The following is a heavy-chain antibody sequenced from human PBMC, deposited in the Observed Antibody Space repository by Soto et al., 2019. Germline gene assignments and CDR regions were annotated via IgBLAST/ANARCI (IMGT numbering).Heavy chain of an antibody. CDR1: GFTFSSYA. Sequence: GGSLRLSCAASGFTFSSYAMSWVRQAPGKGLEWVSAISGSGGSTYYADSVKGRFTISRDNSKNTLYLQMNSLRAEDTAVYYCATSMVRGVIKGWGAFDIWGQGTRVTVSS. CDR3: ATSMVRGVIKGWGAFDI. CDR2: ISGSGGST. J-gene: IGHJ3*02. D-gene: IGHD3-10*01. V-gene: IGHV3-23*01.